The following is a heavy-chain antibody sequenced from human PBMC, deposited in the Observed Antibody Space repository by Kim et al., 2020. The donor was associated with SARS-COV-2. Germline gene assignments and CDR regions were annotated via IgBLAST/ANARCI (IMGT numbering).Heavy chain of an antibody. CDR1: GFTFSSYA. CDR2: ISYDGSNK. V-gene: IGHV3-30*04. J-gene: IGHJ4*02. D-gene: IGHD3-22*01. CDR3: ARVPPDYYDSSGYVDY. Sequence: GGSLRLSCAASGFTFSSYAMHWVRQAPGKGLEWVAVISYDGSNKYYADSVKGRFTISRDNSKNTLYLQMNSLRAEDTAVYYCARVPPDYYDSSGYVDYWGQGTLVTVSS.